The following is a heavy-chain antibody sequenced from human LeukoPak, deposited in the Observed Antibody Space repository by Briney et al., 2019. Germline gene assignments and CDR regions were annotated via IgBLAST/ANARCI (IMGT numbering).Heavy chain of an antibody. Sequence: SESLSLTCTVSGGSISSSSYYWGWIRQPPGKGLEWIGSIYYSGSTYYNPSLKSRVTISVDTSKNQFSLKLSSVTAADTAVYYCARHVYNPYYDILTRFDYWGQGTLVTVSS. D-gene: IGHD3-9*01. CDR3: ARHVYNPYYDILTRFDY. CDR2: IYYSGST. CDR1: GGSISSSSYY. J-gene: IGHJ4*02. V-gene: IGHV4-39*01.